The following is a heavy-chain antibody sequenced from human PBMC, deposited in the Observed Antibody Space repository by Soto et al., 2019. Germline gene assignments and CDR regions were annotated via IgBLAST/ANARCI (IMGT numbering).Heavy chain of an antibody. CDR1: GYTFTSYG. Sequence: ASVKVSCKASGYTFTSYGISWVRQAPGQGLEGMGWISAYNGNTNYAQKLQGRVTMTTDTSTSTAYMELRSLRSDDTAVYYCARLDDILTGYYYYYMDVWGKGTTVTVS. CDR2: ISAYNGNT. D-gene: IGHD3-9*01. CDR3: ARLDDILTGYYYYYMDV. J-gene: IGHJ6*03. V-gene: IGHV1-18*01.